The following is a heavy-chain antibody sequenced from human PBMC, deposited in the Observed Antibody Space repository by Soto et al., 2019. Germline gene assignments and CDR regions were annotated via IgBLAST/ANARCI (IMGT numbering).Heavy chain of an antibody. CDR2: ISYDGSNK. CDR3: ARTPSNYGENTWYFDY. Sequence: HPGGSLRLSCAASGFTFSSYAMHWVRQAPGKGLEWVAVISYDGSNKYYADSVKGRFTISRDNSKNTLYLQMNSLRAEDTAVYYCARTPSNYGENTWYFDYWGQGTMVTVS. J-gene: IGHJ4*02. D-gene: IGHD4-4*01. V-gene: IGHV3-30-3*01. CDR1: GFTFSSYA.